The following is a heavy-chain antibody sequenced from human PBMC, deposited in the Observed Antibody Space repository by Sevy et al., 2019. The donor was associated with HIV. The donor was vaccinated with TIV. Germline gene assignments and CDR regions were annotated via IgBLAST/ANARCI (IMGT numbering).Heavy chain of an antibody. Sequence: GGSLRLSCAASGFTFSSYGMHWVRQAPGKGLEWVAFIRYDGSNKYYADSVKGGFTISRDNSKNTLYLQMNSLRAEDTAVCYCAKARVYRCSGGSCYEASYYFDYWGQGTLVTVSS. J-gene: IGHJ4*02. CDR2: IRYDGSNK. CDR1: GFTFSSYG. D-gene: IGHD2-15*01. CDR3: AKARVYRCSGGSCYEASYYFDY. V-gene: IGHV3-30*02.